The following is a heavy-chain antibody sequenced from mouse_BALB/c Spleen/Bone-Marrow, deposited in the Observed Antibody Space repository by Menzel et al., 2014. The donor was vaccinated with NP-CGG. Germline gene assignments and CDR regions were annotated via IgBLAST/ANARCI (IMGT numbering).Heavy chain of an antibody. J-gene: IGHJ4*01. V-gene: IGHV14-3*02. CDR2: IDPANGNT. D-gene: IGHD2-1*01. CDR1: GFNIKDTY. CDR3: AREDYGNSYAMDY. Sequence: VQLQQSGAELVKPGASVKLSCTASGFNIKDTYMHWVKQRPEQGLDWIGRIDPANGNTKYDPKFQGKATITADTSSNAAYLQLSSLTSEDTAVHYCAREDYGNSYAMDYWGQGTSVTVSS.